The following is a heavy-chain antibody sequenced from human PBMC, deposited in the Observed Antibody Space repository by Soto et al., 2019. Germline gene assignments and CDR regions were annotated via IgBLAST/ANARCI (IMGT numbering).Heavy chain of an antibody. V-gene: IGHV4-39*07. J-gene: IGHJ5*02. CDR3: ARDSGYSSSWYNWFDP. D-gene: IGHD6-13*01. CDR2: VYYGGST. Sequence: SETLSLTCTVSGGSISSSIYYWGWIRQPPGKGLEWIGNVYYGGSTYYNPSLKSRVTISVETSKSQFSLKLSSVTAADTAVYYCARDSGYSSSWYNWFDPWGQGTLVTVSS. CDR1: GGSISSSIYY.